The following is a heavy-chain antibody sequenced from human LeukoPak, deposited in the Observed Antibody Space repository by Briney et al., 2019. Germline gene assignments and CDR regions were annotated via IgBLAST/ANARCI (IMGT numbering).Heavy chain of an antibody. CDR2: IYYSGST. CDR3: ARHASYCSGGSCYSGAFDI. V-gene: IGHV4-59*08. D-gene: IGHD2-15*01. Sequence: PSETLSLTCTVSGGSISSYYWSWIRQPPGKGLEWIGYIYYSGSTNYNPSLKSRVTISVDTSKNQFSLKLSSVTAADTAVYYCARHASYCSGGSCYSGAFDIWGQGTMVTVSS. J-gene: IGHJ3*02. CDR1: GGSISSYY.